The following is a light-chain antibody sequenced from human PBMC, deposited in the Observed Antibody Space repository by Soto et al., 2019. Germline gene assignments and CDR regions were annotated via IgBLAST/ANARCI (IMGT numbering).Light chain of an antibody. V-gene: IGKV1-39*01. J-gene: IGKJ1*01. Sequence: DIQMTQSPSSLSASVGDRVTITCRTSQPISDYLNWYQQKPGKAPTLLIYTTSNLQSGVPSRFSGSGSATHFTLTISSLQPEDFATYYCQQHYNTTRTFGQGTKVDIX. CDR2: TTS. CDR3: QQHYNTTRT. CDR1: QPISDY.